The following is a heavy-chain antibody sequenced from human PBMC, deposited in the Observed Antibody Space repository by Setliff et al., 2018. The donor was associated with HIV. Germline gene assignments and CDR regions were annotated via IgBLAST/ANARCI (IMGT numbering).Heavy chain of an antibody. J-gene: IGHJ4*02. CDR3: ARGVNFDY. Sequence: SETLSLTCSVSGGSFSGYYWSWIRQPPGKGLKWIGYIYIYNSGSTNYNPSLTSRVTISVDTSRNQFSLKLTSVTAADTAIYYCARGVNFDYWGQGTQVTVS. D-gene: IGHD3-3*01. CDR2: IYIYNSGST. V-gene: IGHV4-59*01. CDR1: GGSFSGYY.